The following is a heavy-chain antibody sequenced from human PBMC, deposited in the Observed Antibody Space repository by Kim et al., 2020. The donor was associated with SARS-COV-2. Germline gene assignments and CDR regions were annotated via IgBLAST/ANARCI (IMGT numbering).Heavy chain of an antibody. CDR3: ARGLISTFNY. V-gene: IGHV4-34*01. J-gene: IGHJ4*01. CDR2: INHSGST. Sequence: SETLSLTCAVYGGSFSGYYRSWIRQPPGKGLEWIGEINHSGSTNYNPSLKSRVTISADTSKNQFSLKFSSVTAADTAVYYCARGLISTFNYWGHGTLFTV. D-gene: IGHD2-21*01. CDR1: GGSFSGYY.